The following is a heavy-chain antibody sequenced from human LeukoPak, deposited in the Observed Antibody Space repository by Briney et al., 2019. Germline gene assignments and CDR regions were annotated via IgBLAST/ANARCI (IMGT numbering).Heavy chain of an antibody. CDR1: GDTFTSYG. V-gene: IGHV1-18*01. CDR3: ARTTYDFWSGLSFDP. Sequence: GASVKVSCKASGDTFTSYGISWVRQAPGQGLEWMGWISAYNGNTNYAQKLQGRVTMTTDTSTSTAYMELRSLRSDDTAVYYCARTTYDFWSGLSFDPWGQGTLVTVSS. CDR2: ISAYNGNT. D-gene: IGHD3-3*01. J-gene: IGHJ5*02.